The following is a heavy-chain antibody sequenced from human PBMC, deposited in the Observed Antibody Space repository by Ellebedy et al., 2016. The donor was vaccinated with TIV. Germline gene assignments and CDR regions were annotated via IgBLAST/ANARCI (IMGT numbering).Heavy chain of an antibody. CDR1: GYTFSYYA. V-gene: IGHV1-18*04. Sequence: AASVKVSCKASGYTFSYYAIGWARQAPGQGLEWMGWISGSSGHTNYAQKFQDKVTMTTDTPTNTAYMELRTLKSDDTAVYYCAGFGKLSDDAFDIWGQGTMVTVSP. CDR3: AGFGKLSDDAFDI. D-gene: IGHD3-10*01. CDR2: ISGSSGHT. J-gene: IGHJ3*02.